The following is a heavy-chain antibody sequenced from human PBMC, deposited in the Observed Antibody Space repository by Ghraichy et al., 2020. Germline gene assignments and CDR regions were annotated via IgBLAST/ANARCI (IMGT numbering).Heavy chain of an antibody. J-gene: IGHJ1*01. D-gene: IGHD3-3*01. CDR1: GGTFSSYA. Sequence: SVKVSCKASGGTFSSYAISWVRQAPGQGLEWMGGIIPIFGTANYAQKFQGRVTITADESTSTAYMELSSLRSEDTAVYYCARGVQYYDFWSGYSPPEYFQHWGQGTLVTVSS. V-gene: IGHV1-69*13. CDR2: IIPIFGTA. CDR3: ARGVQYYDFWSGYSPPEYFQH.